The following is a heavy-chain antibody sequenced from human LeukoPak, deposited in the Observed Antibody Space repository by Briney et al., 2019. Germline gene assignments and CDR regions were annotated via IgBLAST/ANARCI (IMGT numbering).Heavy chain of an antibody. Sequence: ASVKVSCKASGYTFTGYYMHWVRQAPGQGLEWMGGINPNSGGTNYAQKFQGRVTMTRDTSINTAYMELSRLRTDDTVVYYCASSPPTTYHCDYWGQGTLVTVSS. V-gene: IGHV1-2*05. D-gene: IGHD1-1*01. J-gene: IGHJ4*02. CDR2: INPNSGGT. CDR1: GYTFTGYY. CDR3: ASSPPTTYHCDY.